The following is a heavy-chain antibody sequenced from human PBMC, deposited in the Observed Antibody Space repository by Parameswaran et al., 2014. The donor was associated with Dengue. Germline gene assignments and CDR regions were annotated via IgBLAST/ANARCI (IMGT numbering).Heavy chain of an antibody. D-gene: IGHD6-19*01. Sequence: PGKGLEWIGEINHSGSTNYNPSLKSRVTISVDTSKNQFSLKLSSVTAADTAVYYCARYSSGWYYYYYGMDVWGQGTTVTVSS. J-gene: IGHJ6*02. V-gene: IGHV4-34*01. CDR2: INHSGST. CDR3: ARYSSGWYYYYYGMDV.